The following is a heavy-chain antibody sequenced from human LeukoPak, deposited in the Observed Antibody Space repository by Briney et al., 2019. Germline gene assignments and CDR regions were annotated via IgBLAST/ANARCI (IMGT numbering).Heavy chain of an antibody. Sequence: SETLSLTCTVSGGSINNYYWSWIRQPPGKGLEWIGYIYYSGNTNYNPSLKSRVTISVDTSKNQFSLKLRSVTAADTAVYYCTRDTGTTGEVKFDPWGQGTLVTVSS. D-gene: IGHD4-17*01. V-gene: IGHV4-59*12. CDR1: GGSINNYY. J-gene: IGHJ5*02. CDR2: IYYSGNT. CDR3: TRDTGTTGEVKFDP.